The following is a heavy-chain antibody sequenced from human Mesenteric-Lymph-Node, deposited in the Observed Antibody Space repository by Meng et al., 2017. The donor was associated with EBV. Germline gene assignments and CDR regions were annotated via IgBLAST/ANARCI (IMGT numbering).Heavy chain of an antibody. CDR1: GASIRSSSYF. V-gene: IGHV4-39*07. Sequence: APRASSHSETPHLTCTVSGASIRSSSYFLGWIRQPPGKGLEWMGSVYYTGSTYYNLSLKSRVIISVDTSENQFSLRLSSVTAADTAVYYCASVGYSESYYADYWGQGTLVTVSS. CDR2: VYYTGST. CDR3: ASVGYSESYYADY. D-gene: IGHD5-12*01. J-gene: IGHJ4*02.